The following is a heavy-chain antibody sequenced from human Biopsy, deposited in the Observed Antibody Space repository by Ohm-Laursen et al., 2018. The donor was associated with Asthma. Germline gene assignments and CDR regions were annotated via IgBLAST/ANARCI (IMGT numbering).Heavy chain of an antibody. Sequence: SVKVSCKSLGGTFNTYVIGWVRQAPGQGLEWMGGINSVFGTTTYPQKFQDRVTITSDDSTSTVYMELSSLRSEDTAVYYCARKAGPCISRTCYSLDFWGQGTLVTVSS. CDR3: ARKAGPCISRTCYSLDF. V-gene: IGHV1-69*13. D-gene: IGHD2-2*01. CDR1: GGTFNTYV. J-gene: IGHJ4*02. CDR2: INSVFGTT.